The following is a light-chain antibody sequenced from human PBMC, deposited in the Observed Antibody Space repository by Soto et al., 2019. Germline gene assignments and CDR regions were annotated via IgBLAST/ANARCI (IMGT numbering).Light chain of an antibody. Sequence: DIPMTQSPSPLSASVGDSVTITCRASQTIKTYLNWYRHKPGEAPKLLIYAASRLQTGVPSRFSGSGSGTFFTLSISSLQPEDFATDYCQQTYSTPGTFGQGTKVEV. CDR2: AAS. V-gene: IGKV1-39*01. CDR1: QTIKTY. CDR3: QQTYSTPGT. J-gene: IGKJ1*01.